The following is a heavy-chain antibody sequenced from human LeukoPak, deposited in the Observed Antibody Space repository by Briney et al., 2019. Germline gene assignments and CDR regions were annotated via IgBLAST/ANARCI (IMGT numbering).Heavy chain of an antibody. CDR3: ARDQDIVVVPAAEAFDI. D-gene: IGHD2-2*01. V-gene: IGHV1-69*04. Sequence: GASVKVSCKASGGTFSSYAISWVRQAPGQGLEWMGRIIAILGIANYAQKFQGRVTITADKSTSTAYMELRSLRSDDTAVYYCARDQDIVVVPAAEAFDIWGQGTMVTVSS. CDR1: GGTFSSYA. J-gene: IGHJ3*02. CDR2: IIAILGIA.